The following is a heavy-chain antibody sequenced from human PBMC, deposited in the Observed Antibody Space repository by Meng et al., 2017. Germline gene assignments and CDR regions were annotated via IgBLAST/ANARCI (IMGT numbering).Heavy chain of an antibody. Sequence: SVKVSCKASGGTFSSYTISWVRQAPGQGLEWMGGIIPIFGTANYAQKFQGRVTITTDESTSTAYMELSSLRSEDTAVYYCARAAAVGVAVVSVYYYGMDVWGQGTTVTVSS. CDR1: GGTFSSYT. J-gene: IGHJ6*02. D-gene: IGHD3-22*01. V-gene: IGHV1-69*05. CDR3: ARAAAVGVAVVSVYYYGMDV. CDR2: IIPIFGTA.